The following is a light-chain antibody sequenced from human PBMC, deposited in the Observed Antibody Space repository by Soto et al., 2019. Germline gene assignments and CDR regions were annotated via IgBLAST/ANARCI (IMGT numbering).Light chain of an antibody. Sequence: PGERATVSCSASQSVSSSNFAWYQQKPAQAPRLLIYGASRRATGVPARISGSVSGTEFTLTIASLQSEDFAVYYCQQYSSWLWTFGQGTKV. CDR3: QQYSSWLWT. J-gene: IGKJ1*01. CDR2: GAS. CDR1: QSVSSSN. V-gene: IGKV3-15*01.